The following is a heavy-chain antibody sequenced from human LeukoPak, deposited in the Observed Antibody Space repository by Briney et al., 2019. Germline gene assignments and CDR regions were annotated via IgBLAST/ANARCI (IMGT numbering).Heavy chain of an antibody. J-gene: IGHJ4*02. V-gene: IGHV4-34*01. D-gene: IGHD2-15*01. CDR3: ARALMVGSLFDY. CDR1: GGSFSGYY. CDR2: INHSGST. Sequence: SETLSLTCAVYGGSFSGYYWSWIRQPPGKGLEWIGEINHSGSTNYNPSLKSRVTISVDTSKNQFSLKLSSVTAADTAVYYCARALMVGSLFDYWGQGTLVTVSS.